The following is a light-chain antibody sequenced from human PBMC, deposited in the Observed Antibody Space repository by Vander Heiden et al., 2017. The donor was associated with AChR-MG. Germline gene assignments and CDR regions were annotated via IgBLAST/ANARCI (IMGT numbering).Light chain of an antibody. CDR2: VNSDGSH. CDR3: QTWGTAVV. Sequence: QLVLTQSPSASASLGASVKLTCTLSSGHSSYAIAWHQQQPEKGHRYLMKVNSDGSHNKGDGIPDRFSGSSSGAERYLTISSLQSEDEADYYCQTWGTAVVFGGGTKLTVL. CDR1: SGHSSYA. J-gene: IGLJ2*01. V-gene: IGLV4-69*01.